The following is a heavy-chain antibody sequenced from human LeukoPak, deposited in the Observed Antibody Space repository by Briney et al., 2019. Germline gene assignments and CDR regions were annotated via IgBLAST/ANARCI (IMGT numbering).Heavy chain of an antibody. CDR1: GFIFSNSW. V-gene: IGHV3-7*03. CDR3: AKLFCGGDCYSDAFDI. D-gene: IGHD2-21*02. J-gene: IGHJ3*02. Sequence: GGSLRLSCAVSGFIFSNSWMNWVRQAPGKGLEWVASIDQDGSETNYVDSVKGRFTISRDNSKNSLSLQMNSLRAEDTAVYYCAKLFCGGDCYSDAFDIWGQGTMVTVSS. CDR2: IDQDGSET.